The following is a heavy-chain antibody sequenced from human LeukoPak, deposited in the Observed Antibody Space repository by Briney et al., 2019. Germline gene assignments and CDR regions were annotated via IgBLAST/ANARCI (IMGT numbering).Heavy chain of an antibody. CDR2: IYHSGST. V-gene: IGHV4-4*02. CDR1: GGSISSSNW. J-gene: IGHJ4*02. Sequence: SETLSLTCAVSGGSISSSNWWSWVRQPPGQGLEWIGEIYHSGSTNYNPSLKSRVTISVDKSKNQSSLKLSSVTAADTAVYYCARVGSSNSASDYWGQGTLVTVSS. D-gene: IGHD6-13*01. CDR3: ARVGSSNSASDY.